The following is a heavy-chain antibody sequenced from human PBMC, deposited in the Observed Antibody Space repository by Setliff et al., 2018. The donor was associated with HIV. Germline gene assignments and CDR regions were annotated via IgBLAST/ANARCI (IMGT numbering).Heavy chain of an antibody. D-gene: IGHD3-10*01. V-gene: IGHV3-48*03. J-gene: IGHJ5*02. CDR2: ISIGSGGAI. CDR3: AKDLLASFGEPYPPTANWFDP. Sequence: GGSLRLSCAASGFTFRNYKFNWVRQAPGRGLEWVSSISIGSGGAIDYADSVQGRFTISRDNSKNSLYLQMNSLRVEDTAVYYCAKDLLASFGEPYPPTANWFDPWGQGILVTV. CDR1: GFTFRNYK.